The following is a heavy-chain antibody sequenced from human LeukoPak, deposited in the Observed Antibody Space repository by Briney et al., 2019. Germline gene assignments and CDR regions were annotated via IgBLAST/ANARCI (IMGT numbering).Heavy chain of an antibody. V-gene: IGHV4-39*01. D-gene: IGHD7-27*01. CDR1: GGSISSSTDY. CDR3: ARLFPSWGSWVDP. Sequence: SETLSLTCSVSGGSISSSTDYWGWIRQPPGKGLEWIGSIYYSGSTYYNLSLKSRVTISVDTSKNQFSLKLSSVTAADTAVYYCARLFPSWGSWVDPWGQGTLVTVSS. J-gene: IGHJ5*02. CDR2: IYYSGST.